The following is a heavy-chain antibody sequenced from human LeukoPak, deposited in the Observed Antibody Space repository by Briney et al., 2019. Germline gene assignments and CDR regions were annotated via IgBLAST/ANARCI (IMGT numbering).Heavy chain of an antibody. V-gene: IGHV1-69*13. D-gene: IGHD4-17*01. J-gene: IGHJ4*02. CDR3: ARVDYGDYCTFDY. CDR1: RGTFSSYA. Sequence: GASVKVSCKASRGTFSSYAISWVRQAPGQGLEWMGGIIPIFGKANYAQKFQGRVTITADEPTSTAYMELSSLRSEDTAVYYCARVDYGDYCTFDYWGQGTLVTVSS. CDR2: IIPIFGKA.